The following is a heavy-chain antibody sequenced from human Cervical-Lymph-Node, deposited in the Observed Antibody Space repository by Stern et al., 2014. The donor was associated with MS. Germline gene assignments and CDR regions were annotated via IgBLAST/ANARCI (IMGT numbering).Heavy chain of an antibody. CDR3: ARVEMATITC. Sequence: QVQLQESGPGLVKPSETLSLTCTVSGYSISSGYYWGWIRQPPGKGLEWIGSIYHSGSTYYNPSLKSRVTITVDPPKTQFPRKLSFVTAADTAVYYCARVEMATITCWGQGTLVTVSS. CDR2: IYHSGST. V-gene: IGHV4-38-2*02. J-gene: IGHJ4*02. D-gene: IGHD5-24*01. CDR1: GYSISSGYY.